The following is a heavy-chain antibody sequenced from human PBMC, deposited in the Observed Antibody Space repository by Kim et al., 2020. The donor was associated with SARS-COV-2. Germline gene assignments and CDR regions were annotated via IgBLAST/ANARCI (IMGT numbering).Heavy chain of an antibody. J-gene: IGHJ6*02. D-gene: IGHD6-6*01. CDR2: INPSGGST. CDR3: AVIEYSSSLGYGMDV. V-gene: IGHV1-46*01. CDR1: GYTFTSYY. Sequence: ASVKVSCKASGYTFTSYYMHWVRQAPGQGLEWMGIINPSGGSTSYAQKFQGRVTMTRDTSTSTVYMELSSLRSEDTAVYYCAVIEYSSSLGYGMDVWGQGTTVTVSS.